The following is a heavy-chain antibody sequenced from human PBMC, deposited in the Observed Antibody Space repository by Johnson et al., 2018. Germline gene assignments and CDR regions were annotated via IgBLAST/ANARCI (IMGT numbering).Heavy chain of an antibody. CDR2: IWYDGSNK. Sequence: QVQLVESGGGVVQXGRSLRLSCAASRFIFRSYGMHWVRQAPGKGLEWVAVIWYDGSNKYYADSVKGRFTISRDNSNNTLYLQMNSLRDEETAIYYCARVGASMDTAMDYHFGYWGQGILVTVSS. D-gene: IGHD5-18*01. J-gene: IGHJ4*02. CDR3: ARVGASMDTAMDYHFGY. V-gene: IGHV3-33*01. CDR1: RFIFRSYG.